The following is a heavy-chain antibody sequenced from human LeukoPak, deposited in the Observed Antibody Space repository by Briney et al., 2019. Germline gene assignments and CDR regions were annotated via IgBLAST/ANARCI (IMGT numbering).Heavy chain of an antibody. CDR2: IYTSGST. V-gene: IGHV4-4*07. CDR1: GGSISSYY. CDR3: ARSRIWFGELYGFDP. J-gene: IGHJ5*02. D-gene: IGHD3-10*01. Sequence: PSETLSLTCTVSGGSISSYYWSWIRQPAEKGLEWIGRIYTSGSTKYNPSLKSRVTMSVDTSKNQFSLKLSSVTAADTAVYYCARSRIWFGELYGFDPWGQGTLVTVSS.